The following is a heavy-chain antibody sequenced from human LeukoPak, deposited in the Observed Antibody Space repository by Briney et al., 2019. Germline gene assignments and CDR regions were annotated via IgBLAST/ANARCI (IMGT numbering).Heavy chain of an antibody. D-gene: IGHD3-22*01. J-gene: IGHJ4*02. V-gene: IGHV3-9*01. Sequence: GGSLRLSCAASGFTFDDYAMHWVRQAPGKGLEWVSGISWNSGSIGYADSVKGRFTISRDNAKNSLYLQMNSLRAEDTALYYCAKDSGGWGEYDSSGVDYWGQGTLVTVSS. CDR1: GFTFDDYA. CDR3: AKDSGGWGEYDSSGVDY. CDR2: ISWNSGSI.